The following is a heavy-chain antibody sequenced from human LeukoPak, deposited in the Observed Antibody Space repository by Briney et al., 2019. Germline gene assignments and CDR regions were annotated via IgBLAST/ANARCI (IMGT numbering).Heavy chain of an antibody. D-gene: IGHD3-9*01. J-gene: IGHJ4*02. CDR2: INWNGGST. CDR1: GFTFDDYG. V-gene: IGHV3-20*04. CDR3: ARDKGARYFDWLDGDYFDY. Sequence: TGGSLRLSCAASGFTFDDYGMSWVRQAPGKGLEWVSGINWNGGSTGYADSVKGRFTISRGNAKNSLYLQMNSLRAEDTALYYCARDKGARYFDWLDGDYFDYWGQGTLVTVSS.